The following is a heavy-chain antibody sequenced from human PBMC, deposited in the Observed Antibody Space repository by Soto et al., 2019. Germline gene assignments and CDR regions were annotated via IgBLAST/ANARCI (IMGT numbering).Heavy chain of an antibody. J-gene: IGHJ5*02. CDR1: GGSISSYY. CDR2: IYYSGST. CDR3: ARFDRAYDFWSGYSNWFDP. Sequence: KPSETLSLTYTVSGGSISSYYWSWIRQPPGKGLEWIGYIYYSGSTNYNPSLKSRVTISVDTSKNQFSLKLSSVTAADTAVYYCARFDRAYDFWSGYSNWFDPWGQGTLVTVSS. V-gene: IGHV4-59*01. D-gene: IGHD3-3*01.